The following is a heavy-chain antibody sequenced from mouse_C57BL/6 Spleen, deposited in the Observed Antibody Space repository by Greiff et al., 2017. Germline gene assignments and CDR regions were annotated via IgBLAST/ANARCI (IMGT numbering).Heavy chain of an antibody. CDR1: GYSITSGYY. V-gene: IGHV3-6*01. D-gene: IGHD2-1*01. CDR3: ARESTFEGFAY. CDR2: ISYDGSN. J-gene: IGHJ3*01. Sequence: EVKLQESGPGLVKPSQSLSLTCSVTGYSITSGYYWNWIRQFPGNKLEWMGYISYDGSNNYNPSLKNRISITRDTSKNQFFLKLNSVTTEDTATYYCARESTFEGFAYWGQGTLVTVS.